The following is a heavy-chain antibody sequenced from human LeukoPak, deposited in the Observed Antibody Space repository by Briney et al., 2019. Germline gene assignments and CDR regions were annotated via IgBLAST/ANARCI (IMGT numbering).Heavy chain of an antibody. D-gene: IGHD2-21*01. CDR1: GFPFSRYA. V-gene: IGHV3-23*01. CDR2: VSTGGSTT. CDR3: AKEGVISETFDC. Sequence: PGGSLTLSCVASGFPFSRYAIHWVRQAPGKGLEWVSLVSTGGSTTYYADSVRGRFNVSRDNAKDTVFPQLNSLRAEDTAIYYCAKEGVISETFDCWGQGVLVTVSS. J-gene: IGHJ4*02.